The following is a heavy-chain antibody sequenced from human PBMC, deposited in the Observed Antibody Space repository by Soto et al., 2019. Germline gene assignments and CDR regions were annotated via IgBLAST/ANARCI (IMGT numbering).Heavy chain of an antibody. Sequence: GASVKVSCKASGYTFTSYYMHWVRQAPGQGLEWMGIINPSGGSTSYAQKFQGRVTMTRDTSTSTVYMELSSLRSEDTAVYYCARDSLTAAAGTPPHGMDVWGQGTTVTVSS. V-gene: IGHV1-46*01. CDR2: INPSGGST. CDR1: GYTFTSYY. J-gene: IGHJ6*02. D-gene: IGHD6-13*01. CDR3: ARDSLTAAAGTPPHGMDV.